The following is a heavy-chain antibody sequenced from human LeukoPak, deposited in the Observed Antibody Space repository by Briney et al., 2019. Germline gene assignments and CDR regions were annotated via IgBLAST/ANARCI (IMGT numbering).Heavy chain of an antibody. CDR2: IYYSGST. V-gene: IGHV4-30-4*01. D-gene: IGHD2-21*02. CDR3: TRDIGDFVSDF. J-gene: IGHJ4*02. CDR1: GGSISSGDYY. Sequence: PSETLSLTCTVSGGSISSGDYYWSWIRQPPGKGLEWIGYIYYSGSTYYNPSLKSRVTISVDTSKNQFSLKLSSVTAADTAVYYCTRDIGDFVSDFWGQGTLVTVSS.